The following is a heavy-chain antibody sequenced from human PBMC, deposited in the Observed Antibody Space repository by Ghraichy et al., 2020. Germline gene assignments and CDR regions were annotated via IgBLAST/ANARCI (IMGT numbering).Heavy chain of an antibody. J-gene: IGHJ4*02. CDR2: IYYSGSA. V-gene: IGHV4-39*01. Sequence: SETLSLTCTVSSGSISSSSYYWSWIRQPPGKGLEWIGSIYYSGSAYYNPTLKSRVIISVATSKIQFSLKLSSVTAADTAVYYCVGSGSYYTFDYWGQGTLVTVSS. CDR3: VGSGSYYTFDY. CDR1: SGSISSSSYY. D-gene: IGHD3-10*01.